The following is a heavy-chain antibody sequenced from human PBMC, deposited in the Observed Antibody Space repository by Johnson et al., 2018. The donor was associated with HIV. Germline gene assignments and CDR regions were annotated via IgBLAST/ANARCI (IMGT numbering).Heavy chain of an antibody. V-gene: IGHV3-33*06. CDR3: AKSFRTDKFGSGYYQAPDAFDI. CDR2: IWYDGSNT. CDR1: GFTFSSYG. Sequence: QVQLVESGGGVVQPGRSLRLSCAASGFTFSSYGMHWVRQAPGKGLEWVAVIWYDGSNTYYAESVKGRFTISRDHSKNTLYLQMNSLRPEDTAVYYCAKSFRTDKFGSGYYQAPDAFDIWGQGTMVTVSS. J-gene: IGHJ3*02. D-gene: IGHD3-3*01.